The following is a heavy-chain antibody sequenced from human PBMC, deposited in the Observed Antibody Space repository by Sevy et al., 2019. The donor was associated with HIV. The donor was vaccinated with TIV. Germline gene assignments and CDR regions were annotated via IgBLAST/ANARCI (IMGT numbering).Heavy chain of an antibody. D-gene: IGHD3-22*01. CDR2: IYYSGST. V-gene: IGHV4-59*01. Sequence: SETLSLTCTVSGGSISSYFWSWIRQPPGKGLEWIAYIYYSGSTNYSPSLKSRVTISADTSKNQISLKLSSVTAADTAVYYCARYYYDTTGPGSCFDPWGQGTLVTVSS. J-gene: IGHJ5*02. CDR1: GGSISSYF. CDR3: ARYYYDTTGPGSCFDP.